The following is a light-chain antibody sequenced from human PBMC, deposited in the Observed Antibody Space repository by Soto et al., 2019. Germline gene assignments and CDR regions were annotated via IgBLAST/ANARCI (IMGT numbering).Light chain of an antibody. Sequence: QSALTQPASVSGSPGQSITVSCTGTSSDVGGYSLVSWYHQNPGKAPKLVIYEGSKRPSGVSNRLSGSKSGNTASLTISGLQAEDESDYYCSSYTTSHTLVFGGGTKVTVL. CDR2: EGS. V-gene: IGLV2-14*02. CDR1: SSDVGGYSL. J-gene: IGLJ2*01. CDR3: SSYTTSHTLV.